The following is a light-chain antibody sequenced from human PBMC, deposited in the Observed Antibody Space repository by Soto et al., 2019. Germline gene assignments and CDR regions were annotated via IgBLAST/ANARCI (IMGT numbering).Light chain of an antibody. CDR2: WAS. V-gene: IGKV4-1*01. CDR3: QQYYGSPLT. CDR1: QSVFYSSNSKNY. J-gene: IGKJ4*01. Sequence: DIVMTQSPDSLAVSLGERATINCKSSQSVFYSSNSKNYLAWYQQKPGQPPKLIIYWASTRESGVPDRFSGSGSGTDFTLTIGSLQAEDVAVYYCQQYYGSPLTFGGGTKV.